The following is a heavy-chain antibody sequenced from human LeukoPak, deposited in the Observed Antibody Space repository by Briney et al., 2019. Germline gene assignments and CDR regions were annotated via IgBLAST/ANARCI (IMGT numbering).Heavy chain of an antibody. CDR1: GFTFNTYW. CDR3: ARGPSHSGSYFVY. Sequence: GGSLRLSCAASGFTFNTYWMYWVRQGSGKGLVWVSRISSNGSRTESADSVEGRFTISRDNAKNTLYLQMDSLRAEDTAVYYCARGPSHSGSYFVYWGQGTLVTVSS. V-gene: IGHV3-74*03. D-gene: IGHD1-26*01. CDR2: ISSNGSRT. J-gene: IGHJ4*02.